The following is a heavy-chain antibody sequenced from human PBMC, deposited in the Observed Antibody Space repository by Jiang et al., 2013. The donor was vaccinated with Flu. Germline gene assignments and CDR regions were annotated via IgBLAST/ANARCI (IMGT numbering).Heavy chain of an antibody. CDR2: LSHWEH. J-gene: IGHJ4*02. CDR3: ARYSSVGNFDY. Sequence: PSQTLSLTSHCLWWLHQQWWFLLELDPPGPREGPGVDCVHLSHWEHLLQPSLESRATISIDTSNNQFSLKLSSVTAADTAIYYCARYSSVGNFDYWGQGALVTVSS. D-gene: IGHD1-26*01. V-gene: IGHV4-31*03. CDR1: WLHQQWWFL.